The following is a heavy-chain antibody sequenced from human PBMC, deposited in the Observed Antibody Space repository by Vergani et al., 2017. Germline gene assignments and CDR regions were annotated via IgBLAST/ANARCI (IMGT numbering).Heavy chain of an antibody. V-gene: IGHV4-31*03. Sequence: QVQLQESGPGLVKPSQTLSLTCTVSGGSISSGGYYWSWIRQHPGKGLEWIGYIYYSGSTYYNPSLKSRVTISVDTSKNQFSLKLSSVTAADTAVYYCARHAGSGWLWYFDLWGRGTLVTVSA. D-gene: IGHD6-19*01. J-gene: IGHJ2*01. CDR1: GGSISSGGYY. CDR2: IYYSGST. CDR3: ARHAGSGWLWYFDL.